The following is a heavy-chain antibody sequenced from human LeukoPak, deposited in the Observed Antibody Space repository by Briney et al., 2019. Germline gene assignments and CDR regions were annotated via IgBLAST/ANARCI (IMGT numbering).Heavy chain of an antibody. V-gene: IGHV1-18*01. CDR1: GYTFTSYG. J-gene: IGHJ6*02. CDR3: ARETSYGSGSFRRDYYYYYGMDV. D-gene: IGHD3-10*01. CDR2: ISAYNGNT. Sequence: ASVRVSCEASGYTFTSYGISWVRQAPGQGLEWMGWISAYNGNTNYAQKLQGRVTMTTDTSTSTAYMELRSLRSDDTAVYYCARETSYGSGSFRRDYYYYYGMDVWGQGTTVTVSS.